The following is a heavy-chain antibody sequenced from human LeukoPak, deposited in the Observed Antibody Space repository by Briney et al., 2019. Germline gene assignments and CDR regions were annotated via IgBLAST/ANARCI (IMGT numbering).Heavy chain of an antibody. CDR2: ISYDGTKI. D-gene: IGHD5-12*01. CDR1: GFVFSAYG. Sequence: GGSLRLSCAASGFVFSAYGMTWVRQAPGKGLEWVALISYDGTKIYYADSVKGRFTISRDNSQNTVYLQMNSLRGEDTAVYYCAKEWLWQGFYYGVNVWGQGTTVIVSS. CDR3: AKEWLWQGFYYGVNV. J-gene: IGHJ6*02. V-gene: IGHV3-30*18.